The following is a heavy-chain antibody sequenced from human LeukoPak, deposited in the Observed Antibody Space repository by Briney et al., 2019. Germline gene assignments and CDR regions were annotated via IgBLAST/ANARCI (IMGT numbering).Heavy chain of an antibody. J-gene: IGHJ6*03. CDR1: GYTFTGYY. D-gene: IGHD3-3*01. CDR3: ARGPYYDFWSGTMDV. CDR2: INPNSGGT. Sequence: ASVKVSCKASGYTFTGYYMHWVRQAPGQGLEWMGWINPNSGGTNYAQKFQGRVTMTRDTSISTAYMELSRLRSDDTAVYYCARGPYYDFWSGTMDVWGKGTTVTVSS. V-gene: IGHV1-2*02.